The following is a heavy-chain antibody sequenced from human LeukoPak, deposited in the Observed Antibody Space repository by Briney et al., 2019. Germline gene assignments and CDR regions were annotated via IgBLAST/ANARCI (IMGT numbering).Heavy chain of an antibody. CDR3: TRDRGYCRNSDCYHYYMDV. V-gene: IGHV1-69*13. CDR1: GGTFNSYP. J-gene: IGHJ6*03. Sequence: AASVKVSCKASGGTFNSYPINWVRQAPGLGLEWMGGIMPSFGPTNYAQKFQGRVTITADESTSTVYMGLSSLRSEDTAVYYCTRDRGYCRNSDCYHYYMDVWGGGTTVTVSS. D-gene: IGHD2-8*01. CDR2: IMPSFGPT.